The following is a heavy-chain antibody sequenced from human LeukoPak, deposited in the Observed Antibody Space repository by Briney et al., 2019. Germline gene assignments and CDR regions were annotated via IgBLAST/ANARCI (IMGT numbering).Heavy chain of an antibody. V-gene: IGHV3-53*01. CDR2: IYGGGST. Sequence: PGGSLRLSCAASGFTVSTNYMNWVRQAPGKGMEWVSVIYGGGSTYYADSVKGRFTISRDNSKNTLYLQMNSLRAEDTAMYYCARDRHRPDIWGQATMVTVSS. CDR1: GFTVSTNY. CDR3: ARDRHRPDI. D-gene: IGHD2-21*01. J-gene: IGHJ3*02.